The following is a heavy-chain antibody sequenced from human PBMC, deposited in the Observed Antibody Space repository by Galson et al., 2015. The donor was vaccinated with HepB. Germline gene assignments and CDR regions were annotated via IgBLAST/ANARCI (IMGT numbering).Heavy chain of an antibody. V-gene: IGHV5-51*03. J-gene: IGHJ6*03. Sequence: QSGAEVKKPGESLKISCKGSGYSFTSYWIGWVRQMPGKGLEWMGIIYPGDSDTRYSPSFQGQVTISADKSISTAYLQWSSLKASDTAMYYCARSHYDFWSGYDSDYYYYYMDVWGKGTTVTVSS. D-gene: IGHD3-3*01. CDR1: GYSFTSYW. CDR3: ARSHYDFWSGYDSDYYYYYMDV. CDR2: IYPGDSDT.